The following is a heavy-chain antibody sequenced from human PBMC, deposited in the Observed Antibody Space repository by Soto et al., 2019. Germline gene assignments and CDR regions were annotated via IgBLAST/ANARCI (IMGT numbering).Heavy chain of an antibody. Sequence: GGSLRLSCAASGFTFSSYGMHWVRQAPGKGLEWVAIVWYDGGTEYYADSVKGRFTISRDNSKNTLYLQMNSLRTEDTAVYYCARRLFPAAAGSPYYGMDVWGQGTTVTVSS. D-gene: IGHD6-13*01. J-gene: IGHJ6*02. V-gene: IGHV3-33*01. CDR1: GFTFSSYG. CDR2: VWYDGGTE. CDR3: ARRLFPAAAGSPYYGMDV.